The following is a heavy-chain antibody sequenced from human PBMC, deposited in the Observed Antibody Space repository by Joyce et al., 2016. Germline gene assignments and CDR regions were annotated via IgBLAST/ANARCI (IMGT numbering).Heavy chain of an antibody. CDR3: AKILTATYSSGWFLDY. D-gene: IGHD6-25*01. V-gene: IGHV3-30*18. Sequence: QVQLVESGGGVVQPGRSLRLSCAASGLTLSNYGVHWVRQAPGKGLKWVAVISYDGMYKYYGDSVKGRFTISRDNSKNTVFLEMNSLRTEGTAVYYCAKILTATYSSGWFLDYWGQGTLVTVSS. CDR1: GLTLSNYG. J-gene: IGHJ4*02. CDR2: ISYDGMYK.